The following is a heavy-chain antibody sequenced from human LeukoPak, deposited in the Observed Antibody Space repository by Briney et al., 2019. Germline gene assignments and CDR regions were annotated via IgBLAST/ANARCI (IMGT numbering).Heavy chain of an antibody. D-gene: IGHD6-19*01. V-gene: IGHV6-1*01. J-gene: IGHJ4*02. CDR2: TYYRSKWYN. Sequence: ETLSLTCAISGDSVSSNSAAWGWIRQSPSRGLEWLGRTYYRSKWYNDYAVSVKSRIIIDPDTSKNQFSLQLNSVTPEDTAVYYCARAVAGTLDYWGQGTLVTVSS. CDR1: GDSVSSNSAA. CDR3: ARAVAGTLDY.